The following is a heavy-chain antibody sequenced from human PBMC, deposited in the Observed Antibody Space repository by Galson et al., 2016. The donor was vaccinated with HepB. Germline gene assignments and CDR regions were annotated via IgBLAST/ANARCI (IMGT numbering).Heavy chain of an antibody. Sequence: SLRLSCAASGFPFSNAWLSWVRQAPGKGLEWVGRIKNKGDGETTDYAAPVKGRFTISRDDSKNMLFVQMNSLKTEDTAVYYCTTVTWQQTFDHWGLGALVTVSS. CDR1: GFPFSNAW. D-gene: IGHD6-13*01. J-gene: IGHJ4*02. CDR3: TTVTWQQTFDH. V-gene: IGHV3-15*01. CDR2: IKNKGDGETT.